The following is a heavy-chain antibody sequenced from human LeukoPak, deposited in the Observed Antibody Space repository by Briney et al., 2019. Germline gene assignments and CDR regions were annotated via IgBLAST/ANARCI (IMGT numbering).Heavy chain of an antibody. CDR2: IYHSGST. CDR3: ASSYGSGSYSVNWFDP. J-gene: IGHJ5*02. V-gene: IGHV4-30-2*01. D-gene: IGHD3-10*01. Sequence: SETLSLTCAVSGGSISSGGYSWSWIRQPQGKGLEWSGYIYHSGSTYYNPSLKSRVTISVDRSKNQFSLKLSSVTAADTAVYYCASSYGSGSYSVNWFDPWGQGTLVTVSS. CDR1: GGSISSGGYS.